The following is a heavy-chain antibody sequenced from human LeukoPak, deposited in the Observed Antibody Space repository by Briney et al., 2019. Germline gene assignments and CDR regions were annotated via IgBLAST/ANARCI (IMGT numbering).Heavy chain of an antibody. D-gene: IGHD4-17*01. V-gene: IGHV4-59*01. CDR1: GGSISSYY. CDR2: IYYSGST. CDR3: ARGHGDYDGYYFDY. Sequence: SETLSLTCTVSGGSISSYYWSWIRQPPGKGLEWIGYIYYSGSTHYNPSLKSRVTISVDTSKNQFSLKLSSVTAADTAVYYCARGHGDYDGYYFDYWGQGTLVTVSS. J-gene: IGHJ4*02.